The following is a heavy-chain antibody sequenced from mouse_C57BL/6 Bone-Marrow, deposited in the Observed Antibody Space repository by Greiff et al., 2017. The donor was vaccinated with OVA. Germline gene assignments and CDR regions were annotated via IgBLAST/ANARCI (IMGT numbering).Heavy chain of an antibody. CDR1: GYTFTSYW. D-gene: IGHD2-1*01. CDR2: IDPSDSYT. V-gene: IGHV1-69*01. Sequence: VQLQQPGAELVMPGASVKLSCKASGYTFTSYWMHWVKQRPGQGLEWIGEIDPSDSYTNYNQKFKGKATLTVDKSSSTAYMQLSSLTSEDSAVYYCAREGNDEGNFDYWGQGTTLTVSS. CDR3: AREGNDEGNFDY. J-gene: IGHJ2*01.